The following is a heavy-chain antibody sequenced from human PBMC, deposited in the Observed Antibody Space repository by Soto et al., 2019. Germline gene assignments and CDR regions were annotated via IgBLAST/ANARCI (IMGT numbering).Heavy chain of an antibody. Sequence: GGSLRLSCAASGFTFSSYAMSWVRQAPGKGLEWVSAISGSGGSTYYADTVKGRFTISRDNSKNTLYLQMNSLRAEDTAVYYYATLEHRSPGFDPWGQGTLVTVAS. V-gene: IGHV3-23*01. CDR3: ATLEHRSPGFDP. D-gene: IGHD2-21*01. CDR2: ISGSGGST. J-gene: IGHJ5*01. CDR1: GFTFSSYA.